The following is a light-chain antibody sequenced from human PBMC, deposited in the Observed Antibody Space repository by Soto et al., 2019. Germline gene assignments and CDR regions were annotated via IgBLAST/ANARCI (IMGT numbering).Light chain of an antibody. CDR2: DNN. Sequence: SVLTQPPSVSAAPGQKVTISCSGSSSNIGNNYVSWYQHLPGTAPKLLIYDNNKRPSGIPDRFSGSKSGTSATLGITGLQTGDEADYYCATWDSSLSAGVFGGGTKLTVL. J-gene: IGLJ2*01. CDR1: SSNIGNNY. CDR3: ATWDSSLSAGV. V-gene: IGLV1-51*01.